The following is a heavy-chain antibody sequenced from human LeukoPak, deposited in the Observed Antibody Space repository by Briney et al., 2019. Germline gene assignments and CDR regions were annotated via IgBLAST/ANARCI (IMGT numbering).Heavy chain of an antibody. CDR2: IRYDGSNK. CDR1: GGSFSSCG. J-gene: IGHJ6*03. Sequence: AETLSLTCAASGGSFSSCGRHWVPQAPGKVQKRVAFIRYDGSNKYYADSVKGRFTISRDNSKNTLYLQMNSLRAEDTAVYYCARTTGYSVYYYYYMDVWGKGTTVTISS. CDR3: ARTTGYSVYYYYYMDV. D-gene: IGHD5/OR15-5a*01. V-gene: IGHV3-30*02.